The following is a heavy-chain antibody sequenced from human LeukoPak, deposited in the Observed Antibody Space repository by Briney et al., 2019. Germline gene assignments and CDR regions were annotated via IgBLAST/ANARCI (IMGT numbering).Heavy chain of an antibody. D-gene: IGHD3-10*01. CDR2: INPNSGGT. CDR3: ATAWGITMVRGANWFDP. Sequence: GASVKVSCKASGYTFTGYYMHWVRQAPGQGLEWMGWINPNSGGTNYAQKFQGRVTMTRDTSISTAYMELSRLRSDDTAVYYCATAWGITMVRGANWFDPWGQGTLVTVPS. V-gene: IGHV1-2*02. CDR1: GYTFTGYY. J-gene: IGHJ5*02.